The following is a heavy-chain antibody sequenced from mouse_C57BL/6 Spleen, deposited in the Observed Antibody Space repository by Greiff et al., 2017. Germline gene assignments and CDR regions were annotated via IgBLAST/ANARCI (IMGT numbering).Heavy chain of an antibody. Sequence: QVQLQQPGAELVKPGASVNLSCKASGYTFTSYWMHLVKQRPGPGLEWIGMIHPNSGSTNYNEKFKSKATLTVDKSSSTDAMQLSSRTSEASAVYYCERRGEYDADWLAYWGQGTLVTVSA. CDR2: IHPNSGST. CDR1: GYTFTSYW. J-gene: IGHJ3*01. V-gene: IGHV1-64*01. CDR3: ERRGEYDADWLAY. D-gene: IGHD2-14*01.